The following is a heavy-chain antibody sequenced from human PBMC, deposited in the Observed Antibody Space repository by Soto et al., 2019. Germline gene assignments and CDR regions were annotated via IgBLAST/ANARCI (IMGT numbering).Heavy chain of an antibody. Sequence: EVQLLESGGGLVQPGGSLRLSCAASGFTFSSYAMSWVRQAPGKGLEWVSAISGSGGSTYYADSVKGRLTISRDNSKNTLYLQMNSLRAEDTAVYYCAKVRYSSSSLYDYWGQGTLVTVSS. CDR1: GFTFSSYA. V-gene: IGHV3-23*01. D-gene: IGHD6-6*01. CDR3: AKVRYSSSSLYDY. CDR2: ISGSGGST. J-gene: IGHJ4*02.